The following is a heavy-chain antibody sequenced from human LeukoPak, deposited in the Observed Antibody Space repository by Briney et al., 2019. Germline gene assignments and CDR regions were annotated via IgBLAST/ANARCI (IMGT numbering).Heavy chain of an antibody. J-gene: IGHJ5*02. CDR2: IIPIFGTA. CDR3: ARADYYGSLLNWFDP. Sequence: GASVKVSCKASGGTFSSYAISWVRQAPGQGLEWMGGIIPIFGTANYAQKFQGRVTITADKSTSTAYMELSSLRSEDTAVYYCARADYYGSLLNWFDPWGQGTLVTVSS. D-gene: IGHD3-10*01. CDR1: GGTFSSYA. V-gene: IGHV1-69*06.